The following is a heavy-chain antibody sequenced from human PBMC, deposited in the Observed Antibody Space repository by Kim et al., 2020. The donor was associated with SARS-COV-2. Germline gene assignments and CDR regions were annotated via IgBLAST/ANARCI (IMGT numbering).Heavy chain of an antibody. Sequence: GGSLRLSCAASGFPFSDSFMSWVRQTPGKGLEWVSYISGSSTIVYYMDSVKGRFTISRDNAKNSLSLQMNNLRAEDTAVYYCARQYCRGVSCYRALADWG. V-gene: IGHV3-11*01. CDR1: GFPFSDSF. J-gene: IGHJ1*01. D-gene: IGHD2-15*01. CDR2: ISGSSTIV. CDR3: ARQYCRGVSCYRALAD.